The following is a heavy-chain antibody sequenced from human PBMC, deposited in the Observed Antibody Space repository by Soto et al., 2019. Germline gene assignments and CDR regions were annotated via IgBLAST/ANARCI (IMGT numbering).Heavy chain of an antibody. D-gene: IGHD3-3*01. J-gene: IGHJ6*02. Sequence: GGSLRLSCAASGFTFSSYSMNWVRQAPGKGLEWVSYITSSSSTIYYADSVKGRFTISRDNAKNSLYLQMNSLRDEDTAVYYCARDRWLSSDCWSGNYYYYGMDVWGQGTTVTVSS. V-gene: IGHV3-48*02. CDR3: ARDRWLSSDCWSGNYYYYGMDV. CDR1: GFTFSSYS. CDR2: ITSSSSTI.